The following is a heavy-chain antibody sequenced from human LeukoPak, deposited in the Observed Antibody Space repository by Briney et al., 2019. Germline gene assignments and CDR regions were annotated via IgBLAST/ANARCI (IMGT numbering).Heavy chain of an antibody. V-gene: IGHV1-18*01. D-gene: IGHD3-3*01. CDR2: ISAYNGNT. CDR3: ARDPDYDFWSGYYFPGC. Sequence: ASVKVSCKASGYTFTSYGISWVRQAPGQGLEWMGWISAYNGNTNYAQKLQGRVTMTTDTSTSTAYMELRSLRSDDTAVYYCARDPDYDFWSGYYFPGCWGQGTLVTVSS. CDR1: GYTFTSYG. J-gene: IGHJ4*02.